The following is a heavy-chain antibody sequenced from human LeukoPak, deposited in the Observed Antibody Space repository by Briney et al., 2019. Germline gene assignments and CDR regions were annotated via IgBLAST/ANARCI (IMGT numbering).Heavy chain of an antibody. V-gene: IGHV4-39*01. CDR2: IYYSGST. J-gene: IGHJ6*03. D-gene: IGHD2-2*02. CDR3: AKETIVVVPAAILRYYYYYYMDV. Sequence: SETLSLTCTVSGGSISSSSYYWGWIRQPPGKGLEWIGSIYYSGSTYYNSSLKSRVTISVDTSKNQFSLKLSSVTAADTAVYYCAKETIVVVPAAILRYYYYYYMDVWGKGTTVTVSS. CDR1: GGSISSSSYY.